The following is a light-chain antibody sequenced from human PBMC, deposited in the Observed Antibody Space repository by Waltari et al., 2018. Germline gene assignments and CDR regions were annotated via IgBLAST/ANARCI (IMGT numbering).Light chain of an antibody. Sequence: KYGSRYQQKPGQSPGLVIYQDSTPLSGFSGSNSGNTATLTISGTQAVDEADYYCQTWDTNTVVFGGGTKLSVL. V-gene: IGLV3-1*01. CDR2: QDS. CDR1: KY. CDR3: QTWDTNTVV. J-gene: IGLJ3*02.